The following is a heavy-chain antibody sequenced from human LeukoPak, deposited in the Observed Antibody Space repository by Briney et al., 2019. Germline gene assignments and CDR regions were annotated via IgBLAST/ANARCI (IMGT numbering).Heavy chain of an antibody. CDR1: GGSISSYY. CDR3: ARFRAHYSSGELDY. Sequence: SETLSLTCTVSGGSISSYYWSWIRQPPGKGLEWIGYIYYSGSTNYSPSLKSRVTISVDTSKNQFSLKLSSVTAADTAVYYCARFRAHYSSGELDYWGQGTLVTVSS. D-gene: IGHD6-25*01. J-gene: IGHJ4*02. V-gene: IGHV4-59*01. CDR2: IYYSGST.